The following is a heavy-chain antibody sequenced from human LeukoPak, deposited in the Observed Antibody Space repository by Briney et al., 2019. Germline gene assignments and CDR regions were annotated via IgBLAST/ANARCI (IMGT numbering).Heavy chain of an antibody. CDR2: ISSSGSTI. V-gene: IGHV3-48*03. Sequence: GGSLRLSCAASGFTFSSYEMNWVRQAPGKGLEWVSYISSSGSTIYYADSVKGRFAISRDNAKNSLYLQMNSLRAEDTAVYYCAALDNGRDYWGQGTLVTVSS. CDR3: AALDNGRDY. CDR1: GFTFSSYE. D-gene: IGHD1-14*01. J-gene: IGHJ4*02.